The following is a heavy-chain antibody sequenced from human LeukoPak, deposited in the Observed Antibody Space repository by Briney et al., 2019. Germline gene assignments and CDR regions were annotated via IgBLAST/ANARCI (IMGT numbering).Heavy chain of an antibody. CDR1: GGSISSGGYY. D-gene: IGHD6-13*01. Sequence: SETLSLTCTVSGGSISSGGYYWSWIRQHPGKGLEWIGYIYYSGSTYYNPSPKSRVTISVDTSKNQFSLKLSSVTAADTAVYYCARDLSIAAAAFDIWGQGTMVTVSS. CDR2: IYYSGST. CDR3: ARDLSIAAAAFDI. V-gene: IGHV4-31*03. J-gene: IGHJ3*02.